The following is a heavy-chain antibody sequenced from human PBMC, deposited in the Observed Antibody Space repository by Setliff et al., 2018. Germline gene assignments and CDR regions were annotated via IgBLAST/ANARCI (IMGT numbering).Heavy chain of an antibody. Sequence: GGSLRLSCVASGLPFSNSNMNWVRQAPGEGLEWVSRMYTDGSSTYYADSVKGRFTISRDNAKNTLYLQMNSLRAEDTAVYCARGNSGGDYWGQGTLVTVSS. J-gene: IGHJ4*02. CDR2: MYTDGSST. CDR1: GLPFSNSN. V-gene: IGHV3-74*01. D-gene: IGHD6-25*01. CDR3: ARGNSGGDY.